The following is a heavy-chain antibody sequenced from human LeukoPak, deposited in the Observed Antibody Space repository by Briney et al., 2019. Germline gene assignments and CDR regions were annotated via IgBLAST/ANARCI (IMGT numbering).Heavy chain of an antibody. Sequence: GGSLRLSCAASGFTFSSYSMNWVRQAPGKGLEWVSSISSGSSYKYYADSVKGRFTISRDNAKNSLYLQMNSLRAEDTAVYYCARETGTGWLDYWGQGTLVTVSS. V-gene: IGHV3-21*01. J-gene: IGHJ4*02. CDR1: GFTFSSYS. D-gene: IGHD6-19*01. CDR2: ISSGSSYK. CDR3: ARETGTGWLDY.